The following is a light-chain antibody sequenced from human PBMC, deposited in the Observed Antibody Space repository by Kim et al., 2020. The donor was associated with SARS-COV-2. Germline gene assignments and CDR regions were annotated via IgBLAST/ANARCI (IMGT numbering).Light chain of an antibody. CDR1: QSVSSN. CDR2: GAS. J-gene: IGKJ1*01. CDR3: QQYNNWRT. V-gene: IGKV3-15*01. Sequence: SVSPGERATLSCRASQSVSSNLAWYQQKPGQAPRLLIYGASTRATGIPARFSGSGSGTEFTLTISSLQSEDFAAYYCQQYNNWRTFGQGTKVDIK.